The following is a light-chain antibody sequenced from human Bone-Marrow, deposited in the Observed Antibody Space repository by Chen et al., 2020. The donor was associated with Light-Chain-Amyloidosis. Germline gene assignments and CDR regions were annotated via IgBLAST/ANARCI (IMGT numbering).Light chain of an antibody. Sequence: ELALTQSPGTLSLTPGEGANLSCRASQTISSNYLTWYQQKFGQAPRLLIYGSSGRATGIPDRFTGSGSGTDFTLTINRLEPEDFAMYYCQQYGTSPLTFGGGTKVEIK. CDR1: QTISSNY. CDR2: GSS. V-gene: IGKV3-20*01. CDR3: QQYGTSPLT. J-gene: IGKJ4*01.